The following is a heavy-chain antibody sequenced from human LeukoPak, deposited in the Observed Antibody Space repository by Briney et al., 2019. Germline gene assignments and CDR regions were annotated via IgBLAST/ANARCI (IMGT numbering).Heavy chain of an antibody. CDR3: ARDSGPYGDLRN. CDR1: GGSISSGGYY. Sequence: SQTLSLTCTVPGGSISSGGYYWSWIRQHPGKGLEWIGYIYYSGSTYYNPSLKSRVTISVDTSKNQFSLKLSSVTAADTAVYYCARDSGPYGDLRNWGQGTLVTVSS. V-gene: IGHV4-31*03. D-gene: IGHD4-17*01. CDR2: IYYSGST. J-gene: IGHJ4*02.